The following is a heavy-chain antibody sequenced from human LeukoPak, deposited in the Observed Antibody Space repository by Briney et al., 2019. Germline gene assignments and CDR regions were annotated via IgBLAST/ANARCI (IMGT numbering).Heavy chain of an antibody. Sequence: GGSLRLSCAASGFTFSSYAMHWVRQAPGKGLEWVAVISYDGSNKYYADSVKGRFTISRDNAKNTLYLQMNSLRAEDTAVYYCARDAYGSGSYYLDYWGQGTLVTVSS. CDR3: ARDAYGSGSYYLDY. D-gene: IGHD3-10*01. J-gene: IGHJ4*02. CDR1: GFTFSSYA. CDR2: ISYDGSNK. V-gene: IGHV3-30*01.